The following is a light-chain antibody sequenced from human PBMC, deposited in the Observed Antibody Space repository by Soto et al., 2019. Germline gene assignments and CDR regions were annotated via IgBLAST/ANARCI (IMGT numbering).Light chain of an antibody. Sequence: QSALTQPASVSGSPGQSITISCTGTDSDVGGYNYVSWYQQHPGKAPKLMIYGVYNRPSGVSNRFSGSKSGNTASLTISGLQAEDEADYYCSSFTNNNTPHVVFGGGTKVPVL. CDR2: GVY. V-gene: IGLV2-14*01. J-gene: IGLJ2*01. CDR1: DSDVGGYNY. CDR3: SSFTNNNTPHVV.